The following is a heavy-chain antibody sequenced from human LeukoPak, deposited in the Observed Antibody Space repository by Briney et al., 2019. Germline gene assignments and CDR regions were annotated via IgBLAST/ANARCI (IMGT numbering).Heavy chain of an antibody. D-gene: IGHD2-2*01. CDR2: ISWNSGII. CDR1: GFTFDDYA. V-gene: IGHV3-9*01. CDR3: AKDLVVVVPAAPS. J-gene: IGHJ5*02. Sequence: PGRSLRLSCAASGFTFDDYAMYWVRQAPGKGLEWVSGISWNSGIIGYADSVKGRFTISRDNSKNTLYLQMNSLRAEDTAVYYCAKDLVVVVPAAPSWGQGTLVTVSS.